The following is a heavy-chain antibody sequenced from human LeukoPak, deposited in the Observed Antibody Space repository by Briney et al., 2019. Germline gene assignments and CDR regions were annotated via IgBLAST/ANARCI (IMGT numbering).Heavy chain of an antibody. CDR3: AREKIAVFGDAFGI. CDR2: IDASGSRI. V-gene: IGHV3-48*03. J-gene: IGHJ3*02. D-gene: IGHD3-10*01. Sequence: GGSLRLSCAAAEFSFSSYEMTWVRQTPGKGLEWLPYIDASGSRIVYADSVKGRFTISRDNAKNLLFLQMSSLRAEDTGIYYCAREKIAVFGDAFGIWGQGIRVTVSS. CDR1: EFSFSSYE.